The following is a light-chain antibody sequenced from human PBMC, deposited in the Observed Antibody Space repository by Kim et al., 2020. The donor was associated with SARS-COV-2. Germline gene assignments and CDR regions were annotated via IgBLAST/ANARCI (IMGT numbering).Light chain of an antibody. V-gene: IGKV1-39*01. J-gene: IGKJ1*01. CDR2: AAS. CDR3: QQSYSTLRT. CDR1: QRISSY. Sequence: SASVGDRVTITCRASQRISSYLNWYQQKPGKAPKLLIYAASTLQSGVPSRFSGSGAGTDFTLTISSLQPEDFATYYCQQSYSTLRTFGQGTKVDIK.